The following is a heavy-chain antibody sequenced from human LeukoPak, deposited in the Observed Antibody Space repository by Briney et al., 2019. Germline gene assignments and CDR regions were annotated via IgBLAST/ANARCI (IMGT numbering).Heavy chain of an antibody. CDR1: GFIVSSNY. CDR3: ARDKKAVAGHYYYYYMDV. J-gene: IGHJ6*03. D-gene: IGHD6-19*01. V-gene: IGHV3-53*01. CDR2: IYSGGST. Sequence: PGGSLRLSCAASGFIVSSNYMSWVRQAPGKGLEWVSVIYSGGSTYYADSVKGRFTISRDNSKNTLYLQMNSLRAEDTAVYYCARDKKAVAGHYYYYYMDVWGKGTTVTISS.